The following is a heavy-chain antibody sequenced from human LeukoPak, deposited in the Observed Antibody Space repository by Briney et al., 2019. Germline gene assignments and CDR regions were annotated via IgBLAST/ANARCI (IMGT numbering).Heavy chain of an antibody. CDR3: AREEYSSGWFRRDY. CDR2: ISAYNGNT. V-gene: IGHV1-18*01. D-gene: IGHD6-19*01. Sequence: GASVKVSCKASGYTFTSYGISWVRQAPGQGLEWMGWISAYNGNTNYAQKLQGRVTMTTDTSTGTAYMELRSLRSDDTAVYYCAREEYSSGWFRRDYWGQGTLVTVSS. J-gene: IGHJ4*02. CDR1: GYTFTSYG.